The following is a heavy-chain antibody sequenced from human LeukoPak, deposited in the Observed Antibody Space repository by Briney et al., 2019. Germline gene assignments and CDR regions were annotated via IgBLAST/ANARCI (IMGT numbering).Heavy chain of an antibody. CDR2: IYYNGNT. CDR1: GASISSSY. Sequence: PSETLSLTCTVSGASISSSYWSWIRQPPGKRQEWIGYIYYNGNTNSNPSLKSRVTILADTSKNQFSLKLSSVTAADTAIYYCVRGNYDNRGYSNAFDIWGQGTMVTVSS. CDR3: VRGNYDNRGYSNAFDI. D-gene: IGHD3-22*01. J-gene: IGHJ3*02. V-gene: IGHV4-59*01.